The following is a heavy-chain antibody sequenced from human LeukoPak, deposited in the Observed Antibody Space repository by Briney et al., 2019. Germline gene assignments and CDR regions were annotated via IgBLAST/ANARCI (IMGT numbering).Heavy chain of an antibody. CDR3: TTDLGYCSGGSCSPIDY. D-gene: IGHD2-15*01. CDR1: GFTFSNAW. V-gene: IGHV3-15*01. Sequence: PGGSLRLSCAASGFTFSNAWMSWVRQAPGKGLEWVGRIKSKTDGGTTDYAAPVKGRFTISRDDSKNTLYLQMNSLKTEDTAVYYCTTDLGYCSGGSCSPIDYWGQGTLSPSPQ. J-gene: IGHJ4*02. CDR2: IKSKTDGGTT.